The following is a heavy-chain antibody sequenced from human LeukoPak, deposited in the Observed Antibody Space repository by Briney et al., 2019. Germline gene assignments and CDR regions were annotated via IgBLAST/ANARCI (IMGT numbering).Heavy chain of an antibody. CDR3: AKADSGYSGYEDY. D-gene: IGHD5-12*01. CDR1: GFTFSSYW. CDR2: IRYDGSNK. Sequence: GGSLRLSCAASGFTFSSYWMHWVRQAPGKGLEWVAFIRYDGSNKYYADSVKGRFTISRDNSKNTLYLQMNSLRAEDTAVYYCAKADSGYSGYEDYWGQGTLVTVSS. V-gene: IGHV3-30*02. J-gene: IGHJ4*02.